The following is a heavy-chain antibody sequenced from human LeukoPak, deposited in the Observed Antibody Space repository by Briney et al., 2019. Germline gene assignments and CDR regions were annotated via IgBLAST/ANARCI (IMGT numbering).Heavy chain of an antibody. J-gene: IGHJ6*02. V-gene: IGHV4-34*01. Sequence: SETLSLTCAVYGGSFSGYYWAWIRQPPGKGLEWIGSVYISGTTYYNPSLESRVTISVDTSKKQFSLDLRSVTAADTALYYCARLSCTTSSCSHGGFYYYGLEVWGQGTTVTVSS. CDR2: VYISGTT. CDR1: GGSFSGYY. D-gene: IGHD2-15*01. CDR3: ARLSCTTSSCSHGGFYYYGLEV.